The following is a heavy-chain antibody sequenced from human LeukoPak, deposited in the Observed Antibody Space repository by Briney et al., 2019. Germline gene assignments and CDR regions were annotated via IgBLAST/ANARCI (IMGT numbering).Heavy chain of an antibody. CDR3: ARVGDTAMVTNY. D-gene: IGHD5-18*01. J-gene: IGHJ4*02. CDR2: IYHSGST. V-gene: IGHV4-38-2*02. Sequence: SETLSLTCTVSGYSISSGYYWGWIRQPPGKGLEWIGSIYHSGSTYYNPSLKSRVTISVDTSKNQFSPKLSSVTAADTAVYYCARVGDTAMVTNYWGQGTLVTVSS. CDR1: GYSISSGYY.